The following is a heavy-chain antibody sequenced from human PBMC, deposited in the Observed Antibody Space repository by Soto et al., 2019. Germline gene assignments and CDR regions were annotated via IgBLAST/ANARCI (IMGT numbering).Heavy chain of an antibody. V-gene: IGHV1-69*02. CDR2: IIPSLGIA. CDR3: ARGHLTYGLNYLDY. Sequence: SVNVSCNASAGTFSSYTISWVRQAPGQGLEWMGRIIPSLGIANYAQKFQGRVTITGDKSASTAYMELSSLRSEDTAVYYCARGHLTYGLNYLDYWGQGTLVTVSS. CDR1: AGTFSSYT. D-gene: IGHD3-10*01. J-gene: IGHJ4*02.